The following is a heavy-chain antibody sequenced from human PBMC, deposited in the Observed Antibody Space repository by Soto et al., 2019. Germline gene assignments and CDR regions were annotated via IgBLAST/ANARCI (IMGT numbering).Heavy chain of an antibody. Sequence: LRLSCAASGFTFSSYEMNWVRQAPGKGLEWVSYISSSGSTIYYADSVKGRFTISRDNAKNSLYLQMNSLRAEDTAVYYCAREGSYCSGGSCSAFQHWGQGTLVTVSS. V-gene: IGHV3-48*03. D-gene: IGHD2-15*01. CDR3: AREGSYCSGGSCSAFQH. J-gene: IGHJ1*01. CDR2: ISSSGSTI. CDR1: GFTFSSYE.